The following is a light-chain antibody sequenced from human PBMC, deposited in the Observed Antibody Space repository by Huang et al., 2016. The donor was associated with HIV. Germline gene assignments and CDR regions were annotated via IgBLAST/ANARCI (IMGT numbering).Light chain of an antibody. J-gene: IGKJ1*01. CDR1: PAFRDTP. V-gene: IGKV3-20*01. Sequence: IVLTQSPGILSLSPGERATPPCRASPAFRDTPLAWYQQKPGQAPRLLIYGPSTRAPGIPDRFSGSGSGTDFTLTISRLEAEDFAVYYCQHYDRSPTWTFGQGTTVEIK. CDR3: QHYDRSPTWT. CDR2: GPS.